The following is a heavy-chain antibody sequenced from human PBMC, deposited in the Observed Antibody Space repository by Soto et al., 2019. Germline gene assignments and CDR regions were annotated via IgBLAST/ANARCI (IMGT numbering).Heavy chain of an antibody. J-gene: IGHJ4*02. V-gene: IGHV3-66*04. CDR3: ARQGNSYVGGYFDY. Sequence: EVQLVESGGGLVQPGGSLRLSCAASGFTVSSNYMSWVRQAPGKGLEWVSVIYSGGSAYYADSVKGRFTISRDNSKNTLYLQITSRGAEDTAVNYWARQGNSYVGGYFDYGGRGTLVTVSS. D-gene: IGHD5-18*01. CDR2: IYSGGSA. CDR1: GFTVSSNY.